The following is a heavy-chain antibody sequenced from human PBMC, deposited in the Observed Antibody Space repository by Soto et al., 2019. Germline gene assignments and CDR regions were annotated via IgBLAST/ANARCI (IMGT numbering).Heavy chain of an antibody. CDR1: GYTFSSYG. J-gene: IGHJ4*02. Sequence: ASVKVSCKASGYTFSSYGFSLVRQAPGQGIEWMGWISAYXXNXXXXXKXXGRVTMTTDTSTSTAYMELRSLRSDDTAVYYCARSYFDSSGYNDFDYWGQGTLVTVSS. V-gene: IGHV1-18*01. CDR2: ISAYXXNX. CDR3: ARSYFDSSGYNDFDY. D-gene: IGHD3-22*01.